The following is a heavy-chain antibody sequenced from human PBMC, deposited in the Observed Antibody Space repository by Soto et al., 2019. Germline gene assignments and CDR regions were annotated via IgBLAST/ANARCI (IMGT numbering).Heavy chain of an antibody. CDR1: GGTFSSYA. CDR2: IIPIFGTA. V-gene: IGHV1-69*13. CDR3: AGIAAAGTTGVDY. D-gene: IGHD6-13*01. J-gene: IGHJ4*02. Sequence: ASVKVSCKASGGTFSSYAISWVRQAPGQGLEWMGGIIPIFGTANYAQKFQGRVTITADESTSTAYMELSSLRSEDTAVYYCAGIAAAGTTGVDYWGQGTLVTVSS.